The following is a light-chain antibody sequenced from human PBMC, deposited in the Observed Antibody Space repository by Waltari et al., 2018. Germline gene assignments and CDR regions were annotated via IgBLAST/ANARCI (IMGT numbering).Light chain of an antibody. CDR3: QQYNDWLRVLT. CDR2: GAS. Sequence: EIVMTQFPATLSVSPGERATLSCRASQSVSSNLAWYQQKPGQAPRLLIYGASTRATGIPARFSGSGSGTEFTLTISSLQSEDFAVYYCQQYNDWLRVLTFGGGTKVEIK. V-gene: IGKV3-15*01. J-gene: IGKJ4*01. CDR1: QSVSSN.